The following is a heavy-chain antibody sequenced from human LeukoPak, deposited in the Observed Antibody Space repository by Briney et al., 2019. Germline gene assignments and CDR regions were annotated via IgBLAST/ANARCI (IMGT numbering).Heavy chain of an antibody. CDR3: ARHPLKAYVSDWFDP. CDR1: GGSISSRSYY. J-gene: IGHJ5*02. Sequence: SETLSLTCTVSGGSISSRSYYWGWLRQPPGKGLEWIASIFYSGSTYPNPSLNRRATISVDTSKSQFSLKLSSLTAADTVVYFCARHPLKAYVSDWFDPWGQGTPVTVSS. V-gene: IGHV4-39*01. CDR2: IFYSGST. D-gene: IGHD3-10*01.